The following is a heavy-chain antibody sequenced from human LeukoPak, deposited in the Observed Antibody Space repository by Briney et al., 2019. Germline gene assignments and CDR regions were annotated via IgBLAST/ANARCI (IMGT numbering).Heavy chain of an antibody. CDR3: AKGAGGLFPNWFDP. CDR2: ITTGRGET. V-gene: IGHV1-3*03. J-gene: IGHJ5*02. Sequence: ASVKVSCKASGYTFTDYALHWVRQAPGQSLEWMGWITTGRGETRYSQEFQRRITFTRDTSASTVYMDLSDLRSEDTAVYYCAKGAGGLFPNWFDPWGQGTLVTVSS. D-gene: IGHD3-10*01. CDR1: GYTFTDYA.